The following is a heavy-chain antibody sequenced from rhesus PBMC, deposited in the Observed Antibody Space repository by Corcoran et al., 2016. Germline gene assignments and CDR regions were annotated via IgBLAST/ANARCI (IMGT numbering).Heavy chain of an antibody. CDR2: IYWNDNK. D-gene: IGHD2-2*01. V-gene: IGHV2-95*01. CDR3: ARAIYSPHYFDY. CDR1: GFSISTPGTG. Sequence: QVTLKESGPALVKPTQTLTLTCPLSGFSISTPGTGVGWLRQPPGKALEWLASIYWNDNKYYSTSLKSRLTISKDTSKNHVVLTMTNMDPVDTATYYCARAIYSPHYFDYWGQGVLVTVSS. J-gene: IGHJ4*01.